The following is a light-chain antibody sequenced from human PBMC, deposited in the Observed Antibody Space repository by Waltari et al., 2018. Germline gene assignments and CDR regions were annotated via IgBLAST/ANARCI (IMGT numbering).Light chain of an antibody. V-gene: IGLV5-45*03. CDR1: SGINVGTYR. CDR3: MIWHSSAWV. J-gene: IGLJ3*02. CDR2: HKSDSDK. Sequence: QAVLTQPSSLSASPGASASLTCTLRSGINVGTYRIYWYQQKPGSPPQYLLRHKSDSDKQQGSGVPSLFSGSKDASANAGILLISGLQSEDEADYYCMIWHSSAWVFGGGTKLTVL.